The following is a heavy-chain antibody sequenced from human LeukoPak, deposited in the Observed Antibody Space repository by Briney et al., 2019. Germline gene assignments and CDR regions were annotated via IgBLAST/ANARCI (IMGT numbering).Heavy chain of an antibody. V-gene: IGHV3-21*01. CDR2: ISSSSSYI. Sequence: GGSLRLSCAASGFTFSSYSMNWVRQAPGKGLEWVSSISSSSSYIYYADSVKGRFTISRDNAKNSLYLQMNSLRAEDTAVYYCARVWDCSGGSCLYYYYYGMDVWGQGTTVTVSS. J-gene: IGHJ6*02. CDR1: GFTFSSYS. D-gene: IGHD2-15*01. CDR3: ARVWDCSGGSCLYYYYYGMDV.